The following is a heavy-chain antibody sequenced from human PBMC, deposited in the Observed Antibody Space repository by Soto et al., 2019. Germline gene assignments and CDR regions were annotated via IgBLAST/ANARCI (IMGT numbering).Heavy chain of an antibody. D-gene: IGHD3-10*01. CDR1: GFTFSNYR. V-gene: IGHV3-74*01. CDR2: IESDGSST. CDR3: ARDGGGLGY. J-gene: IGHJ4*02. Sequence: EVQLVESGGGLVQPGGSVRLSCVVSGFTFSNYRMHWVRQAPGKGLVWVSRIESDGSSTTYADSVKGRFTISRDNAKNTLYLQMNGLSGEDTAMDYCARDGGGLGYWGQGTLVTVSS.